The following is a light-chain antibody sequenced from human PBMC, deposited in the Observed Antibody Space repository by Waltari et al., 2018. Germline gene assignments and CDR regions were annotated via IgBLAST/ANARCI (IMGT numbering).Light chain of an antibody. J-gene: IGKJ2*01. CDR3: MQALHPPYT. CDR1: QSLVDGGGNKF. Sequence: DIVMTQSPLSLPVTPGEPASISCRFSQSLVDGGGNKFLEWYLQKPGQSPQLLIYQISTRASGVPDRISGSGSDTDFTLKITRVEAEDVGVYYCMQALHPPYTFGQGTKLEIK. V-gene: IGKV2-28*01. CDR2: QIS.